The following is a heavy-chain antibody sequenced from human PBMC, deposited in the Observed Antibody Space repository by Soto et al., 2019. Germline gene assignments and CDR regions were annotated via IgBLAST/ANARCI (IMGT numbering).Heavy chain of an antibody. D-gene: IGHD6-19*01. V-gene: IGHV3-30*18. CDR2: ISYDGSNK. J-gene: IGHJ4*02. CDR3: AKIRAVDFDY. Sequence: GGSLRLSCAASGFTFSSYGMHWVRQAPGKGLEWVAVISYDGSNKYYADSVKGRFTISRDNSKNTLYLQMNSLRAEDTAVYYCAKIRAVDFDYWGQGTLVTVSS. CDR1: GFTFSSYG.